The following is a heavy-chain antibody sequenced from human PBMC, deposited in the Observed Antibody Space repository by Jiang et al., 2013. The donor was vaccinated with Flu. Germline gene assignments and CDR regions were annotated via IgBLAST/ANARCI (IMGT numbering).Heavy chain of an antibody. D-gene: IGHD5-24*01. V-gene: IGHV4-39*07. CDR3: PRRASRDGYNPPYPDN. J-gene: IGHJ4*02. CDR2: IYSSGST. CDR1: GGSINSTYY. Sequence: PGLVKPSETLSLTCTVSGGSINSTYYWGWIRQPPGKGLEWIVSIYSSGSTYYNPSLKSRVTISVDTSKNQFSLKLNSVTAADTAVYYCPRRASRDGYNPPYPDNWGQGTLVTVSS.